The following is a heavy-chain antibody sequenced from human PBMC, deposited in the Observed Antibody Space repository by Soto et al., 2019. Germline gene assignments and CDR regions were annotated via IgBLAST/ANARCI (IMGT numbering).Heavy chain of an antibody. CDR1: GHTFTTYW. V-gene: IGHV5-10-1*03. D-gene: IGHD3-10*01. CDR3: ASDSYGSSLAYYYGLEV. J-gene: IGHJ6*02. CDR2: IDPSDSDT. Sequence: VHLVQSGAEVKKPGESLRISCKGSGHTFTTYWNNWVRQMPGKGLEWMGRIDPSDSDTNYSPSFEGHVTMSADKSTNTAYLQWSSLKASDTAVDYCASDSYGSSLAYYYGLEVWGQGTTVTASS.